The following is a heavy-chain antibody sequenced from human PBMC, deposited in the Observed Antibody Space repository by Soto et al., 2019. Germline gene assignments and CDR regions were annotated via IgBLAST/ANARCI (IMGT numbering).Heavy chain of an antibody. J-gene: IGHJ3*02. V-gene: IGHV3-53*01. CDR2: IYSGGKT. CDR3: ARDWATVTSVAFDI. CDR1: GLTVSDNY. D-gene: IGHD4-17*01. Sequence: GGSLRLSCAASGLTVSDNYMGWVRQAPGKGLEWVSVIYSGGKTYYADSVKGRFTISRDNSKNTLYLQMNSLRAEDTAVYYCARDWATVTSVAFDIWGQGTMVTVSS.